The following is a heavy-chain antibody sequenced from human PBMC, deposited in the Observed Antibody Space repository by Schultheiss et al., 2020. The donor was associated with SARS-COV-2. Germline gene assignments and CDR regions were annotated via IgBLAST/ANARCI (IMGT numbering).Heavy chain of an antibody. CDR1: GFTFSTYV. V-gene: IGHV3-23*01. D-gene: IGHD6-25*01. CDR3: AKDLGSSNWFDP. CDR2: ISGTHGTT. J-gene: IGHJ5*02. Sequence: GGSLRLSCAASGFTFSTYVMSWVRQGPGQGLECVSGISGTHGTTYYADSVRGRFTISRDDSKNTLSLQMNSLRAEDTAVYYCAKDLGSSNWFDPWGQGTLVTVSS.